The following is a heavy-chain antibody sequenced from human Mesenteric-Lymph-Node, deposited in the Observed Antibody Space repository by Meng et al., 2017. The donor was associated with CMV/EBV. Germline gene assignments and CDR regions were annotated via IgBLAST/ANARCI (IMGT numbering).Heavy chain of an antibody. V-gene: IGHV3-23*01. CDR1: EFTFRNSA. J-gene: IGHJ4*02. D-gene: IGHD6-6*01. CDR2: ISGSGGTT. CDR3: AKVRGIAARKGAFDY. Sequence: GESLKISCAGSEFTFRNSAMGWVRQAPGKGLEWVSSISGSGGTTYYADSVNGRFTISRDNSKNTLFLQMNSLRAEDTAVYYCAKVRGIAARKGAFDYWGQGTLVTVSS.